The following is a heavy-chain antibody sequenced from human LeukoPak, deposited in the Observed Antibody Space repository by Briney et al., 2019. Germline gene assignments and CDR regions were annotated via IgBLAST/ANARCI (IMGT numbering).Heavy chain of an antibody. Sequence: SETLSLTCTVSGGSIGSYYWSWIRQPPGKGLEWIGYIYYSGSTNYNPSLKSRITISLDTSKHQFSLTLNSVTAADTAVYYCAREYDYWGLGTLVTVSS. CDR2: IYYSGST. J-gene: IGHJ4*01. CDR1: GGSIGSYY. V-gene: IGHV4-59*01. CDR3: AREYDY.